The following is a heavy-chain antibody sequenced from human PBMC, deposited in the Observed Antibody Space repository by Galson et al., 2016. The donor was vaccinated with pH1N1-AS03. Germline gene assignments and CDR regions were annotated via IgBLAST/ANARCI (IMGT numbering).Heavy chain of an antibody. Sequence: SLRLSCAASGFTFKSYWMSWVRQAPGKGLEYVSGISDNGSNTYYADPVKARFTISRDNSKNTVYLQMSSLRTEDTAVYYCIKEGNRLQSRRSDAFDTWARETIVSVPS. D-gene: IGHD5-18*01. J-gene: IGHJ3*02. CDR3: IKEGNRLQSRRSDAFDT. V-gene: IGHV3-64D*06. CDR1: GFTFKSYW. CDR2: ISDNGSNT.